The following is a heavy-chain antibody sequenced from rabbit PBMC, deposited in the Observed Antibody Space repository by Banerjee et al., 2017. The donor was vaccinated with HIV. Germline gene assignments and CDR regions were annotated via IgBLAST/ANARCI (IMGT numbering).Heavy chain of an antibody. CDR2: IDPVFGST. V-gene: IGHV1S47*01. CDR3: ARGAGYAGYGPYYFNL. CDR1: GFDFSSYG. Sequence: QEQLVESGGGLVQPGGSLKLSCKASGFDFSSYGVSWVRQAPGKGLEWIGYIDPVFGSTYYASWVNGRFTISSHNAQNTLYLQLNSLTAADTATYFCARGAGYAGYGPYYFNLWGQGTLVTVS. J-gene: IGHJ4*01. D-gene: IGHD7-1*01.